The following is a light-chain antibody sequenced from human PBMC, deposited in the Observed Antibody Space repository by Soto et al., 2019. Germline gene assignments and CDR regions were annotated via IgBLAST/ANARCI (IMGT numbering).Light chain of an antibody. Sequence: DIQMTQSPSSLSAYVGDRVTITCRASQTPRTFLNWYQQKPGKAPKLLIYATSTLQSGVPSRFSGRDSGADFTLTINNLQPEDFATYYGQQPPYTFGPGAKVDIK. CDR1: QTPRTF. CDR2: ATS. J-gene: IGKJ3*01. V-gene: IGKV1-39*01. CDR3: QQPPYT.